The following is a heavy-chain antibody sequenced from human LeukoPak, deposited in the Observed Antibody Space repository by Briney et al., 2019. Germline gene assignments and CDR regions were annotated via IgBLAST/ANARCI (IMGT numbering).Heavy chain of an antibody. CDR2: IKQDGSEK. D-gene: IGHD3-3*01. V-gene: IGHV3-7*01. Sequence: PGGSLRLSCAASGFTFSSYWMSWVRQAPGKGLEWVANIKQDGSEKYYVDSVKGRFTISRDNAKNSLYLQMNSLRAEDTVVYYCARDQSYYDFWSGYYWGAFDIWGQGTMVTVSS. CDR1: GFTFSSYW. CDR3: ARDQSYYDFWSGYYWGAFDI. J-gene: IGHJ3*02.